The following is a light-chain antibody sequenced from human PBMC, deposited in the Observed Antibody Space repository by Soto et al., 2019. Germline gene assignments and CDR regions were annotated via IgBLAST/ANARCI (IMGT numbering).Light chain of an antibody. V-gene: IGKV1-39*01. CDR2: VAS. CDR3: QQNYNAPIT. Sequence: QSTQSPASLSASAGDRVNIICGASQNIINYLNWYQQKPGKAPQLLIYVASRLESGVPSRFSGSGSGTDFTLTITSLQSEDFATYYGQQNYNAPITFGQGTRVEIK. CDR1: QNIINY. J-gene: IGKJ5*01.